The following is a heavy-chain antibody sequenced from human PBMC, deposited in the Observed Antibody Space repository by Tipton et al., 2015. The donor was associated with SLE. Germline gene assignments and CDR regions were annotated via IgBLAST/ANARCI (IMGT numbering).Heavy chain of an antibody. J-gene: IGHJ1*01. CDR1: GASISSHY. CDR2: ISYTGGT. Sequence: LRLSCTVSGASISSHYWSWIRQTPGKGLEWIGYISYTGGTDYNPSVKGRATISIDTSKNQLSLKLTSVTAADTAVYYCASPVAAAGKDDPFQHWGQGTLVTVSS. D-gene: IGHD6-13*01. CDR3: ASPVAAAGKDDPFQH. V-gene: IGHV4-59*11.